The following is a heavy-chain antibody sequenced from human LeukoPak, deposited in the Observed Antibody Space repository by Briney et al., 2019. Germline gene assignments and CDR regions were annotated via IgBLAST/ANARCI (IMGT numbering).Heavy chain of an antibody. CDR1: GYSISSGYY. V-gene: IGHV4-38-2*02. CDR2: IYHSGST. J-gene: IGHJ6*03. CDR3: AREAIAGSSWQYYYYYMDV. D-gene: IGHD6-13*01. Sequence: PSETLSLTCTVSGYSISSGYYWGWIRQPPGKGLEWIGSIYHSGSTYYNPSLKSRVTISVDTSKNQFSLKLSSVTAADTAVYYCAREAIAGSSWQYYYYYMDVWGKGTTVTVSS.